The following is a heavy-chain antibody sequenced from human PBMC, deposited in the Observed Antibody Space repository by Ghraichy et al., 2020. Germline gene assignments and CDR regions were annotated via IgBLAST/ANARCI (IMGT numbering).Heavy chain of an antibody. CDR2: ITSTSRTI. D-gene: IGHD2-21*01. V-gene: IGHV3-48*02. J-gene: IGHJ6*02. CDR1: GFTFSSYS. CDR3: ARASRVVRFYYYDGMDV. Sequence: GGSLRLSCVGSGFTFSSYSMNWVRQSPGKGLEWVSYITSTSRTIFYSDSVKGRFTISRDNAKNSLSLQMNSLRDEDTAVYYCARASRVVRFYYYDGMDVWGQGTTVTVSS.